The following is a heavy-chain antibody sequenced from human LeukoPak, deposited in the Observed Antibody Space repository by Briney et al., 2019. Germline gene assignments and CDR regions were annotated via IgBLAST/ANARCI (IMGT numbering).Heavy chain of an antibody. CDR3: AKPPGIGNFYSYYMDV. V-gene: IGHV3-30*02. J-gene: IGHJ6*03. Sequence: QPGGSLRLSCAASGFIFSNCGMHWVRQAPGKGLDWVAFIRFDGSNKYYADSVKGRFTISRDNSKNTLYLQMNSLRAEDTALYYCAKPPGIGNFYSYYMDVWGKGTTVTVSS. D-gene: IGHD3-10*01. CDR1: GFIFSNCG. CDR2: IRFDGSNK.